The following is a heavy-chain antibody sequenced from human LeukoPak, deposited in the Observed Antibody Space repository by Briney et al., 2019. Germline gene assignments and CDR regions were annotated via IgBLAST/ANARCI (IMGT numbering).Heavy chain of an antibody. J-gene: IGHJ5*02. CDR2: INPSGGST. CDR3: ARGINYYDSSGPNWFDP. Sequence: GASVKVSCKASGYTFTSYYMHWVRQAPGQGLEWMGIINPSGGSTSYAQKFQGRVTMTRDMSTSTVYMELSSLRSEDTAVYYCARGINYYDSSGPNWFDPWGQGTLVTVSS. D-gene: IGHD3-22*01. V-gene: IGHV1-46*01. CDR1: GYTFTSYY.